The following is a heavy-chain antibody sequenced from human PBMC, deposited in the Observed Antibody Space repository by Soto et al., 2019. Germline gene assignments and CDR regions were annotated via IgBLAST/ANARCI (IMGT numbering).Heavy chain of an antibody. CDR2: IKQDGSEK. V-gene: IGHV3-7*03. D-gene: IGHD3-10*01. Sequence: PGGSLRLSCAASGFTFSSYWMSWVRQAPGKGLEWVANIKQDGSEKYYVDSVKGRFTISRDNAKNSLYLQMNSLRAEDTAVYYCARALTYYYGSCQYGMDFWVQGTTVTVSS. J-gene: IGHJ6*02. CDR3: ARALTYYYGSCQYGMDF. CDR1: GFTFSSYW.